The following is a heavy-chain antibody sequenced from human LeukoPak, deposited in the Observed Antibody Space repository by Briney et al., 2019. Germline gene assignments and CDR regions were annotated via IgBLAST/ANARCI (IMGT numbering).Heavy chain of an antibody. J-gene: IGHJ4*02. CDR1: GFTFSSYG. V-gene: IGHV3-33*01. Sequence: GGSLRLSCAASGFTFSSYGMHWVRQAPGKGLEWAAVIWHDGNNKYYADSVKGRFTISRDNAKNSLFLQMNSLRAEDTAIYYCARDPTADDYWGQGTLVTVSS. D-gene: IGHD2-2*01. CDR2: IWHDGNNK. CDR3: ARDPTADDY.